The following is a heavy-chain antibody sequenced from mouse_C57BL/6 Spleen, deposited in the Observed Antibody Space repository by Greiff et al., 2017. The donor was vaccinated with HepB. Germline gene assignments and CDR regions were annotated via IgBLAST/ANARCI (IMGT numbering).Heavy chain of an antibody. V-gene: IGHV5-4*01. CDR2: ISDGGSYT. J-gene: IGHJ2*01. CDR1: GFTFSSYA. D-gene: IGHD2-3*01. Sequence: EVKLMESGGGLVKPGGSLKLSCAASGFTFSSYAMSWVRQTPEKRLEWVATISDGGSYTYYPDNVKGRFTISRDKAKNNLYLQMSHLKSEDTAMYYCARDDGYYYFDYWGQGTTRTVSS. CDR3: ARDDGYYYFDY.